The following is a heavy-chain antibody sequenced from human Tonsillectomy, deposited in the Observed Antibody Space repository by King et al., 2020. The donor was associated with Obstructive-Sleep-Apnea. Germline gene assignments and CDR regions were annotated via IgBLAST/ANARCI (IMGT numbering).Heavy chain of an antibody. Sequence: QLVQSGGGLVQPGGSLRLSCSASRFTFSSYAMHWVRQAPGKGLEYVSSISSNGGSTYYSHSVKGRFTISRDNSKNTLYLQMSSLRAEDTAVYYCVKDQYYDFWSGSLDYWGQGTLVTVSS. V-gene: IGHV3-64D*06. D-gene: IGHD3-3*01. J-gene: IGHJ4*02. CDR2: ISSNGGST. CDR1: RFTFSSYA. CDR3: VKDQYYDFWSGSLDY.